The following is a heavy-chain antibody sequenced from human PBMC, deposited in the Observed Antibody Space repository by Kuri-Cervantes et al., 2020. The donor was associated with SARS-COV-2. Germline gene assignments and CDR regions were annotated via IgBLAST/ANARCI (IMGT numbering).Heavy chain of an antibody. D-gene: IGHD3-22*01. V-gene: IGHV3-23*01. CDR3: VRGIVGPGYGITGSYLDS. CDR2: ISGSGGST. CDR1: GFTFSSYA. J-gene: IGHJ4*02. Sequence: GESLKISCAASGFTFSSYAMRWVRQAPGKGLEWVSPISGSGGSTYYADSVKGRFTISRDNSRNTLYLQMNSLRVEDTAVYYCVRGIVGPGYGITGSYLDSWGQGVLVTVSS.